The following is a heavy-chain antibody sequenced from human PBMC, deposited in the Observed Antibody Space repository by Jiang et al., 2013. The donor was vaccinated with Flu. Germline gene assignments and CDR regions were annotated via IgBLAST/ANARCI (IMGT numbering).Heavy chain of an antibody. Sequence: GPGLVKPSQTLSLTCTVSGASITSGTYYWTWIRQSAGQGLEWLGRIYTTGSTDYNPSLESRVTISLDTSKNQFSLKLSSVTAADTAVYYCARAGGNGYMRNYFDFWGQGPWSPSRQ. J-gene: IGHJ4*02. D-gene: IGHD5-24*01. CDR3: ARAGGNGYMRNYFDF. CDR1: GASITSGTYY. V-gene: IGHV4-61*02. CDR2: IYTTGST.